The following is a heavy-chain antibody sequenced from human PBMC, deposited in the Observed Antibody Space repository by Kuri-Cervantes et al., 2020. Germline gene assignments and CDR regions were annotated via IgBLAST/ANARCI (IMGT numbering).Heavy chain of an antibody. J-gene: IGHJ4*02. D-gene: IGHD2-2*01. CDR3: AKDLITYALYYFDY. Sequence: GESLKISCTASGFTFGDYAMSWFRQAPGKGLEWVGFIRSKAYGGTTEYAASVKGRFTISRDDSKSIAYLQMNSLRAEDTAVYYCAKDLITYALYYFDYWGQGTLVTVSS. V-gene: IGHV3-49*03. CDR1: GFTFGDYA. CDR2: IRSKAYGGTT.